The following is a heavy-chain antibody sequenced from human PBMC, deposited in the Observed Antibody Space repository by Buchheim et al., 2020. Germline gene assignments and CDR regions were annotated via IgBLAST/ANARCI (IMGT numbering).Heavy chain of an antibody. CDR1: GFTFSSYE. J-gene: IGHJ4*02. V-gene: IGHV3-48*03. Sequence: EVQLVESVGGLVQPGGSLRLSCAASGFTFSSYEMNWVRQAPGKGLEWVSYISSSGSTIYYADSVKGRFTTSRDNAKNSLSLQMNSLRAEDTAVYYCARDLFSDDYVGSDYWGQGTL. D-gene: IGHD4-17*01. CDR2: ISSSGSTI. CDR3: ARDLFSDDYVGSDY.